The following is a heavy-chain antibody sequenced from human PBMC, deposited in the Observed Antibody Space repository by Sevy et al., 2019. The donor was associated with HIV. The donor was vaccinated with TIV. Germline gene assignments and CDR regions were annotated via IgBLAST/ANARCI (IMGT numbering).Heavy chain of an antibody. J-gene: IGHJ4*02. CDR3: GRDKPQGVVIIPGSMWGGVDY. D-gene: IGHD2-2*01. V-gene: IGHV1-18*01. CDR2: ISAYSGDT. CDR1: GYTFKTYG. Sequence: ASVKVSCKTFGYTFKTYGISWVRQAPGQGLEWMGWISAYSGDTNFAQKFQGRVTMTTDKSTSTAYMELSSLRYDDTAVYFCGRDKPQGVVIIPGSMWGGVDYWGQGTVVTVSS.